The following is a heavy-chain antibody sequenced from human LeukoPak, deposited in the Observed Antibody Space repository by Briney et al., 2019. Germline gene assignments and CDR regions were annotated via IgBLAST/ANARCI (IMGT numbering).Heavy chain of an antibody. CDR3: ARAQRGDYYFDY. CDR2: ISSSSSYI. V-gene: IGHV3-21*01. D-gene: IGHD2-21*02. CDR1: GFTFSSYA. Sequence: GGSLRLSCAASGFTFSSYAMNWVRQAPGKGLEWVSSISSSSSYIYYGDSVKGRFTISRDNTKNSLYLQMNSLRAEDTAVYYCARAQRGDYYFDYWGQGTLVTVSS. J-gene: IGHJ4*02.